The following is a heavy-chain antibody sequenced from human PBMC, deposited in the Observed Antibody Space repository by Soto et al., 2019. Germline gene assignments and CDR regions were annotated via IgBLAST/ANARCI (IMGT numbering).Heavy chain of an antibody. J-gene: IGHJ6*02. CDR1: GFTVSSNY. D-gene: IGHD4-17*01. CDR3: AREKSSDYGDYGDRGYSFYYYGMDV. V-gene: IGHV3-53*02. CDR2: IYSGGST. Sequence: EVHLVETGGGLIQPGGSLRLSCAASGFTVSSNYMSWVRQAPGKGLEWVSVIYSGGSTYYADSVKGRFTISRDNSKNTLYLQMNSLRAEDTAVYYCAREKSSDYGDYGDRGYSFYYYGMDVWGQGTTVTVSS.